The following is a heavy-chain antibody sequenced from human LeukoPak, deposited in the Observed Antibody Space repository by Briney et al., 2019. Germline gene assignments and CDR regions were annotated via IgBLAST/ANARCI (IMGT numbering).Heavy chain of an antibody. CDR2: MNPNSGNT. CDR3: ARAGTDSSGYYFPTDY. CDR1: GYTFTSYD. Sequence: GVSVKVSCKASGYTFTSYDINWVRQATGQGLEWMGWMNPNSGNTGYAQKFQGRVTMTRNTSISTAYMELSSLRSEDTAVYYCARAGTDSSGYYFPTDYWGQGTLVTVSS. V-gene: IGHV1-8*01. J-gene: IGHJ4*02. D-gene: IGHD3-22*01.